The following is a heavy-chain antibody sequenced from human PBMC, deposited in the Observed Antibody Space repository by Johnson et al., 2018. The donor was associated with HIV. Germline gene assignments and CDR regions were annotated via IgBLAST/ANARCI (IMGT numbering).Heavy chain of an antibody. CDR3: ARERGYYGNPAFDI. V-gene: IGHV3-30*14. Sequence: QVQLVESGGGLVQPGGSLRFSCAASGFTFSDHYMDWVRQAPGKGLEWVAVISYDASNKYYADSVKGRFTISRDNSKNTLYLQMGSLRAEDMAVYYCARERGYYGNPAFDIWGQGTMVTVSS. J-gene: IGHJ3*02. D-gene: IGHD4-11*01. CDR2: ISYDASNK. CDR1: GFTFSDHY.